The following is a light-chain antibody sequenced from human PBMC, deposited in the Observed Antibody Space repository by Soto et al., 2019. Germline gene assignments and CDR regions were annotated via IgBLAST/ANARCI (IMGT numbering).Light chain of an antibody. Sequence: DIQMTQSPSSVSASVGDRVTITCRASQGISSYLAWYQQRPGSAPKHLIYAASSLQSGVPSRFSGSGSGTDFTLTITSLQPEDFATYYCQQANSFPRTFGPGTKVDFK. V-gene: IGKV1-12*01. CDR1: QGISSY. CDR2: AAS. J-gene: IGKJ3*01. CDR3: QQANSFPRT.